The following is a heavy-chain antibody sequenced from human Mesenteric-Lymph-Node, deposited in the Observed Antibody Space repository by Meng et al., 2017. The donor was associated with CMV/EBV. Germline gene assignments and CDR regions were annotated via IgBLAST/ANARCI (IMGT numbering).Heavy chain of an antibody. V-gene: IGHV1-46*01. CDR1: GYTFTGYY. J-gene: IGHJ4*02. D-gene: IGHD5-24*01. CDR2: INPSGGST. CDR3: ARDQGEMATIRFDY. Sequence: ASVKVSCKTSGYTFTGYYIHWVRQAPGQGLEWMGIINPSGGSTSYAQKFQGRVTMTRDTSTSTVYMELSSLRSEDTAVYYCARDQGEMATIRFDYWGQGTLVTVSS.